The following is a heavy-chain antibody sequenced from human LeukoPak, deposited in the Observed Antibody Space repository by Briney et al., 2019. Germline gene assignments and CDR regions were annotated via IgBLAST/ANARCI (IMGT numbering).Heavy chain of an antibody. V-gene: IGHV4-34*01. CDR2: INHSGST. CDR1: GGSFSGYH. D-gene: IGHD6-25*01. CDR3: ARGRPLWFDP. Sequence: TASETLSLTCAVYGGSFSGYHWSWIRQPPGKGLEWIGEINHSGSTNYNPSLKSRVTISVDTSKNQFSLKLSSVTAADTAVYYCARGRPLWFDPWGQGTLVTVSS. J-gene: IGHJ5*02.